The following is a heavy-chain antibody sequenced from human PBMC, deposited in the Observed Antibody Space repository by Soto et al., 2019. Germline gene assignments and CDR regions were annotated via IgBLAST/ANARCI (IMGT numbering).Heavy chain of an antibody. V-gene: IGHV2-5*02. Sequence: QITLKESGPTLVKPTQTLTLTCTFSGFSLSTSGVGVGWIRQPPGKALEWLALIYWDDDKRYSPSLKTRPTITXXTXQXXVVLTMRNMDPVDTATYYCVHPYDSNGNYWGYFDPWGRGTLVPVSS. CDR1: GFSLSTSGVG. CDR3: VHPYDSNGNYWGYFDP. D-gene: IGHD3-22*01. CDR2: IYWDDDK. J-gene: IGHJ4*02.